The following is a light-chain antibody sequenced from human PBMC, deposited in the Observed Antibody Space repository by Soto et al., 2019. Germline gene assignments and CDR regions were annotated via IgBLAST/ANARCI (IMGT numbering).Light chain of an antibody. CDR2: YIS. CDR1: QSAGNF. J-gene: IGKJ5*01. Sequence: EIVLPQSPATLSVSPVETASLSCRASQSAGNFLAWYQQKPGQAPRLLIYYISTRATGIPARFSGSGSGTEFTLTINSLQSEDSAVYYCPQHNHWPITFGQGTRLEIK. CDR3: PQHNHWPIT. V-gene: IGKV3D-15*01.